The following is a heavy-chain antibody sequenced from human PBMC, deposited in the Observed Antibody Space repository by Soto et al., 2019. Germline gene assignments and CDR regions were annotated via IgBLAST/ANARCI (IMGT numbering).Heavy chain of an antibody. Sequence: CKASGYTFTSYAMHWVRQAPGQRLEWMGWINAGNGNTKYSQKFQGRVTITRDTSASTAYMELSSLRSEDTAVYYCARGKSPYDFWSGYGANWFDPWGQGTLVTVSS. CDR1: GYTFTSYA. CDR3: ARGKSPYDFWSGYGANWFDP. CDR2: INAGNGNT. D-gene: IGHD3-3*01. J-gene: IGHJ5*02. V-gene: IGHV1-3*01.